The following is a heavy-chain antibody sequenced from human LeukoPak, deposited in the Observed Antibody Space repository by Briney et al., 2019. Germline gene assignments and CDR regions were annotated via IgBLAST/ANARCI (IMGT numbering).Heavy chain of an antibody. Sequence: SETLSLTCTVSGGSISSSSYYWGWIRQPPGKGLEWIGSIYYSGSTYYNPSLKSRVTISVDTSKNQFSLKLSSVTAADTAVYYCARDGPAVTTVTTVIHYYGMDVWGQGTTVTVSS. D-gene: IGHD4-17*01. V-gene: IGHV4-39*02. CDR2: IYYSGST. J-gene: IGHJ6*02. CDR1: GGSISSSSYY. CDR3: ARDGPAVTTVTTVIHYYGMDV.